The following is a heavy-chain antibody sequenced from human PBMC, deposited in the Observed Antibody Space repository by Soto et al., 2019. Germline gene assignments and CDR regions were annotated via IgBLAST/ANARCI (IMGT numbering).Heavy chain of an antibody. Sequence: GGSLRLSCAASGFTFSSYAMHWVRQAPGKGLEWVAVISYDGSNKYYADSVKGRFTISRDNSKNTLYLQMNSLRAEDTAVYYCARDSALAVAGTYDYWGQGTLVTVSS. CDR3: ARDSALAVAGTYDY. CDR2: ISYDGSNK. V-gene: IGHV3-30-3*01. J-gene: IGHJ4*02. CDR1: GFTFSSYA. D-gene: IGHD6-19*01.